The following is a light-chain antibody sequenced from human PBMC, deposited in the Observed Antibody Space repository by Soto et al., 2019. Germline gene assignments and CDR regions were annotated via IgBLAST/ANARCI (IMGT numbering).Light chain of an antibody. V-gene: IGKV1-5*01. CDR3: QQYNSSPLT. J-gene: IGKJ4*01. Sequence: DIQMTQSPSTLSASIGDTVTITCRANQSISSWLAWYQQKPGKAPKLLISEGSILESGVPSRFSGSGSGTEFSLTISSLQPDDLEAYYCQQYNSSPLTFGGGTKVEIK. CDR1: QSISSW. CDR2: EGS.